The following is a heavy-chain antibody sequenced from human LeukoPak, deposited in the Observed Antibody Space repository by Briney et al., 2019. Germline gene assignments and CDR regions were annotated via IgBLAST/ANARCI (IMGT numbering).Heavy chain of an antibody. CDR3: VRDKGGRSGAIYHDAFDV. D-gene: IGHD4/OR15-4a*01. Sequence: GGSLRLSXAASGFTFNTYWMIWVRQAPGKGVEWVANIDQGGSTKYYVDSLKGRFTISRDNAKNSLYLQMNSLRAEDTAVYYCVRDKGGRSGAIYHDAFDVWGQGTMVTVSS. CDR1: GFTFNTYW. CDR2: IDQGGSTK. V-gene: IGHV3-7*01. J-gene: IGHJ3*01.